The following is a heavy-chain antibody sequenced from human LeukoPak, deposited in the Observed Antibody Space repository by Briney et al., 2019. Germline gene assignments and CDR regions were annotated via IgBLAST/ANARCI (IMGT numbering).Heavy chain of an antibody. CDR2: ISGSGCST. CDR3: AKVSYYGSGSSPAYFDY. V-gene: IGHV3-23*01. CDR1: GFTFSSYA. J-gene: IGHJ4*02. Sequence: PGGSLRLSCAASGFTFSSYAMSWVRQAPGKGLEWVSAISGSGCSTYYADSVKGRFTISRDNSKNTLYLQMNSLRAEDTAVYYCAKVSYYGSGSSPAYFDYWGQGTLVTVSS. D-gene: IGHD3-10*01.